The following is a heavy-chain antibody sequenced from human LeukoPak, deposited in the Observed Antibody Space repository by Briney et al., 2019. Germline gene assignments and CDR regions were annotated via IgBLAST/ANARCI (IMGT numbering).Heavy chain of an antibody. Sequence: GSLRLSCAASGFTFSSYSMNWVRQAPGKGLEWVSSISGSSSYIYYADSVKGRFTISRDNAKNSLYLQMNSLRAEDTAVYYCVTAAGLGVYYFDYWGQGTLVTVSS. D-gene: IGHD6-13*01. J-gene: IGHJ4*02. CDR1: GFTFSSYS. CDR2: ISGSSSYI. CDR3: VTAAGLGVYYFDY. V-gene: IGHV3-21*01.